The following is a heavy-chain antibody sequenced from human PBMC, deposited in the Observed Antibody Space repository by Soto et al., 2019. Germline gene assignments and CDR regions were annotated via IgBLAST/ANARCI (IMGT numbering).Heavy chain of an antibody. CDR3: ARGMIVVVITNYYYGMDV. D-gene: IGHD3-22*01. J-gene: IGHJ6*02. Sequence: SVKVSCKASGGTFSSYAISWVRQAPGQGLEWMGGIIPIFGTANYAQKFQGRVTITADESTSTAYMELSSLRSEDTAVYYCARGMIVVVITNYYYGMDVWGQGTTVTAP. V-gene: IGHV1-69*13. CDR2: IIPIFGTA. CDR1: GGTFSSYA.